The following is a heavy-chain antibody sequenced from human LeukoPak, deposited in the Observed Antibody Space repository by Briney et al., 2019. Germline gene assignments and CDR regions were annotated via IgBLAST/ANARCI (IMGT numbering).Heavy chain of an antibody. CDR2: IHYTGST. CDR3: ARDDPYGSPFDY. CDR1: GGFISSYY. D-gene: IGHD3-10*01. Sequence: SETLSLTCSVCGGFISSYYRGWQRQPPGKGLEWIGLIHYTGSTNYNPSLKSRVTISVDTSKNQFSLKLTSVTPADTAVYFCARDDPYGSPFDYWGQGTLVTVSS. J-gene: IGHJ4*02. V-gene: IGHV4-59*01.